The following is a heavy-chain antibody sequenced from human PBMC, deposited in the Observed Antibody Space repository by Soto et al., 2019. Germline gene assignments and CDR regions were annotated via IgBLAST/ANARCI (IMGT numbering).Heavy chain of an antibody. CDR1: GFTFSSYA. D-gene: IGHD6-13*01. Sequence: QVQLVESGGGVVQPGRSLRLSCAASGFTFSSYAMHWVRQAPGKGLEWVAVISYDGSNKYYADSVKGRFTISRDNSKNTLYLQMNSLGAEDTAVYYCARDLGSSWYGGWFDPWGQGTLVTVSS. CDR2: ISYDGSNK. J-gene: IGHJ5*02. V-gene: IGHV3-30-3*01. CDR3: ARDLGSSWYGGWFDP.